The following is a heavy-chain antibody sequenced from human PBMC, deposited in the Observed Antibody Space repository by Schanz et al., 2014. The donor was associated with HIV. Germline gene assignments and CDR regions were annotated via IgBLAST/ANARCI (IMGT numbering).Heavy chain of an antibody. Sequence: QVQLVQSGAEVKNPGASVKVSCKTSGDSFTSDAINWVRQAPGQGLEWMGGLIPIFGTPNYAQKFQGRVTITADESTDTAYMELRSLGSEDTAMYYCARGNLAWCGGGSCYTRFQFFQVWGQGTLITVSS. V-gene: IGHV1-69*01. CDR2: LIPIFGTP. CDR1: GDSFTSDA. J-gene: IGHJ1*01. D-gene: IGHD2-15*01. CDR3: ARGNLAWCGGGSCYTRFQFFQV.